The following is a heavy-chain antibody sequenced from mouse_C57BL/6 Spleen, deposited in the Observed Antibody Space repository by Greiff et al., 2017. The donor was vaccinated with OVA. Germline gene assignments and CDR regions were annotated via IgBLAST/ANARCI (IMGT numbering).Heavy chain of an antibody. D-gene: IGHD1-1*01. Sequence: QVQLQQSGAELVKPGASVKISCKASGYAFSSYWMNWVKQRPGKGLEWIGQIYPGDGDTNYNGKFKGKATLTAAKSSSTAYMQLSSLTSEDSAVYFCARSDYYGSSPYWYFDVWGTGTTVTVSS. V-gene: IGHV1-80*01. J-gene: IGHJ1*03. CDR1: GYAFSSYW. CDR3: ARSDYYGSSPYWYFDV. CDR2: IYPGDGDT.